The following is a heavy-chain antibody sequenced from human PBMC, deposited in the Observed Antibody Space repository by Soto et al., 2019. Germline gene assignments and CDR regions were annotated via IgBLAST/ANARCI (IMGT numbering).Heavy chain of an antibody. CDR1: GYTFTSYN. CDR3: VLLGVLDH. J-gene: IGHJ4*02. CDR2: SYSNRGHS. Sequence: ASVKGSCMASGYTFTSYNINWVRQAPGQGPEWVAGSYSNRGHSDHAQKGQGRITVTRDTSISTADMELSSRRSDDTAVYYSVLLGVLDHWGPGTLVTVSS. V-gene: IGHV1-8*01. D-gene: IGHD3-3*01.